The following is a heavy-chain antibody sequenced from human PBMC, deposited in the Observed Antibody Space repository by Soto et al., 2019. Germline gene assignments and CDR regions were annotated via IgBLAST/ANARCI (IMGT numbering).Heavy chain of an antibody. CDR1: GFTFSSYS. CDR3: AKFSKRRRVSGVISWLAR. CDR2: LSGRGGST. J-gene: IGHJ5*02. Sequence: GGSLKLSCASSGFTFSSYSMNLVRQATEKGLVCVAPLSGRGGSTDSADSVKGRFTISRDNFNTTLYVQMNSLRAEDTAVYYCAKFSKRRRVSGVISWLARWGQGTLVTVSS. V-gene: IGHV3-23*01. D-gene: IGHD3-10*01.